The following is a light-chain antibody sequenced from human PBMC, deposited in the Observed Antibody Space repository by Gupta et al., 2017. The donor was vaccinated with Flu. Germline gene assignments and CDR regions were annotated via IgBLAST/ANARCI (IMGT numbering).Light chain of an antibody. Sequence: VSGSPGQSIAISCTGTSSDVGGYEYVSWYQQHPDKAPKLMIFEVSNRPSGVSDRFSGSKSGNTASLTISGLQAEDEADYYCSSYTNTGTLVVFGGGTKLTVL. V-gene: IGLV2-14*01. CDR3: SSYTNTGTLVV. CDR1: SSDVGGYEY. J-gene: IGLJ2*01. CDR2: EVS.